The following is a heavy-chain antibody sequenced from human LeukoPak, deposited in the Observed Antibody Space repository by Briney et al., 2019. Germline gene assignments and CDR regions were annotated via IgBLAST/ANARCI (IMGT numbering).Heavy chain of an antibody. CDR1: GYTFTGYY. CDR3: AREEVGATPWVNYYYYYMDV. D-gene: IGHD1-26*01. J-gene: IGHJ6*03. Sequence: EASVKVSCKASGYTFTGYYMHWVRQAPGQGLEWMGWINPNSGGTNYAQKFQGRVTMTRDTSISTAYMELSRLRSDDTAVYYCAREEVGATPWVNYYYYYMDVWGKGTTVTVSS. V-gene: IGHV1-2*02. CDR2: INPNSGGT.